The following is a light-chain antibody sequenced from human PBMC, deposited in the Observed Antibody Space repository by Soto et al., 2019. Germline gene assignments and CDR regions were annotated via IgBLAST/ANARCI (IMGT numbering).Light chain of an antibody. V-gene: IGLV2-14*01. CDR1: SSDVGGYNY. Sequence: QSALTQPASVSGSPGQSITISCTGTSSDVGGYNYVSWYQQHPGKAPKLMIYDVSNRPSGVSNLFSGSKSGNTASLTISGLQAEDEADYYCSSDTSSSTLVFGGGTELTVL. CDR2: DVS. CDR3: SSDTSSSTLV. J-gene: IGLJ2*01.